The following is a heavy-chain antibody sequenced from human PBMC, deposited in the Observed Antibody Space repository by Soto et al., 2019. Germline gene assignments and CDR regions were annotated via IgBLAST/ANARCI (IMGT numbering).Heavy chain of an antibody. V-gene: IGHV3-21*01. CDR1: GFIFTTYS. J-gene: IGHJ3*02. CDR3: ARDRARTTNAFDI. CDR2: ISSSGTYI. D-gene: IGHD3-10*01. Sequence: GGSLRLSCAASGFIFTTYSMSWVRQAPGKGLEWVSSISSSGTYISYADSVKGRFTISRDNAKNSLYLQMDSLTAEDTAVYYCARDRARTTNAFDIWGQGTMVTVSS.